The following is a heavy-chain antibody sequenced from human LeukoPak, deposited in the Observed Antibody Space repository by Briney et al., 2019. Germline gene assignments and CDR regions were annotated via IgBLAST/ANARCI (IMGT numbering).Heavy chain of an antibody. D-gene: IGHD3-10*01. CDR1: GGSISSGSYS. Sequence: KTSETLSLTCTVSGGSISSGSYSWSWIRQPAGEGLEWVGRIYTSGNTNYNPSLKSRVTISVDTSKNQFSMKLSSVTAADTAVYYCASSTGSGSYYPLFDYWGQGTLVTVSS. J-gene: IGHJ4*02. CDR3: ASSTGSGSYYPLFDY. V-gene: IGHV4-61*02. CDR2: IYTSGNT.